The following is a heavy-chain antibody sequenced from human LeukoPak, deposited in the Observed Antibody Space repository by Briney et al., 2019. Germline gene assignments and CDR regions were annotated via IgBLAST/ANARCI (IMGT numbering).Heavy chain of an antibody. D-gene: IGHD5-18*01. CDR1: GYPFRNYD. J-gene: IGHJ4*02. CDR2: INPHSGKT. Sequence: ASVKVSCKTSGYPFRNYDINWVRQATGQGLEWMGWINPHSGKTGYAQKFQGRVTMTTDTSANTAYMDLSSLRSEDTAVYYCARGQGGIQLWLGLPEGDYWGQGTLVTVSS. V-gene: IGHV1-8*01. CDR3: ARGQGGIQLWLGLPEGDY.